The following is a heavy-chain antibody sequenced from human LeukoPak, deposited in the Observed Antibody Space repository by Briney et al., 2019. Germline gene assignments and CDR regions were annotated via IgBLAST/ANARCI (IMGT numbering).Heavy chain of an antibody. CDR1: GFTFSSYA. J-gene: IGHJ4*02. Sequence: PGGSLRLSCAASGFTFSSYAMSWVRQAPGKGLEWVSRINSDGSSTSYADSVKGRFTISRDNAKNTLYLQMNSLRAEDTAVYYCAGSGWYSWGQGTLVTVSS. CDR2: INSDGSST. D-gene: IGHD6-19*01. V-gene: IGHV3-74*01. CDR3: AGSGWYS.